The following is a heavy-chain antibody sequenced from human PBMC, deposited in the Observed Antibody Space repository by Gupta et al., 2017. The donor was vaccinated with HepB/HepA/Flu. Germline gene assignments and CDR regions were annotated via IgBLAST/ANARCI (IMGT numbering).Heavy chain of an antibody. J-gene: IGHJ4*02. Sequence: HLVQSGAEVKKPGASVKVSCEASGYTFTSYGISWVRQAPGQGLEWIGWVSGYNGNTNYAQKVQGRVSMTTDSSANTAFLELRSLTSDDTAVYFCARDVMRKSVHSYKLDYWGQGTLITVSS. CDR2: VSGYNGNT. CDR1: GYTFTSYG. D-gene: IGHD1-14*01. V-gene: IGHV1-18*01. CDR3: ARDVMRKSVHSYKLDY.